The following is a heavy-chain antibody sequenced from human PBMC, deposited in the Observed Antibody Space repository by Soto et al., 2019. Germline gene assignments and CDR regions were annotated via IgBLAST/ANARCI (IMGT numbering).Heavy chain of an antibody. V-gene: IGHV1-69*13. J-gene: IGHJ5*02. D-gene: IGHD3-22*01. CDR2: IIPIFGTA. CDR1: GGTFSSYA. CDR3: AKEPHYYDSSGYENWFDP. Sequence: SVKVSCKASGGTFSSYAISWVRQAPGQGLEWMGGIIPIFGTANYARKFQGRVTITADESTSTAYMELSSLRSEDTAVYYCAKEPHYYDSSGYENWFDPWGQGTLVTVSS.